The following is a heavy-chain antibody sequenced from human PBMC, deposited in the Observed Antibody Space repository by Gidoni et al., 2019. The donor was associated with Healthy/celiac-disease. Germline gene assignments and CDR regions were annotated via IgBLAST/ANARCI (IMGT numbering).Heavy chain of an antibody. CDR3: AKGESRWIQLWLTLFDY. V-gene: IGHV3-30*18. D-gene: IGHD5-18*01. CDR2: ISYDGSNK. CDR1: GFTFSSYG. Sequence: QVQLVESGGGVVQPGRSLRLSCAASGFTFSSYGMHWVRQAPGKGLEWVAVISYDGSNKYYADSVKGRFTISRDNSKNTLYLQMNSLRAEDTAVYYCAKGESRWIQLWLTLFDYWGQGTLVTVSS. J-gene: IGHJ4*02.